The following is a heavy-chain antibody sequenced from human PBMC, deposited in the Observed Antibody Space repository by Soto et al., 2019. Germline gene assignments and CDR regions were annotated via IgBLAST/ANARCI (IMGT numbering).Heavy chain of an antibody. D-gene: IGHD4-4*01. CDR2: IYSSGST. V-gene: IGHV4-30-4*01. J-gene: IGHJ6*02. CDR1: GGSISSGDYY. CDR3: ARDGSIPDYDYYCLDV. Sequence: QVQLQESGPGLVKPSQTLSLTCTVSGGSISSGDYYWSWIRQPPGKGLEWIGYIYSSGSTYYNPSRDMRVTITVDTSRNQVSMKLSSVTAADTAVYYRARDGSIPDYDYYCLDVWGHGTTVTVSS.